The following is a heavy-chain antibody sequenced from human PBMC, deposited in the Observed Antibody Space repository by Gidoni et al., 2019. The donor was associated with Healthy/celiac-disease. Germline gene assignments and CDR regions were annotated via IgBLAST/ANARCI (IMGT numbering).Heavy chain of an antibody. CDR1: GYSFTSYW. CDR3: ARLREGTTTITMVRGVIQVPYYYYGMDV. V-gene: IGHV5-10-1*03. D-gene: IGHD3-10*01. CDR2: IDPSDSYT. Sequence: EVQLVQSGAEVKKPGESLRISCKGSGYSFTSYWIRWVRQMPGKGLEWMGRIDPSDSYTNYSPSFQGHVTISADKSISTAYLQWSSLKASDTAMYYCARLREGTTTITMVRGVIQVPYYYYGMDVWGQGTTVTVSS. J-gene: IGHJ6*02.